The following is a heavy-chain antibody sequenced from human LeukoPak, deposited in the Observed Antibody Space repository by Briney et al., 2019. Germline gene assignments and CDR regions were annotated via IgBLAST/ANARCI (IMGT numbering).Heavy chain of an antibody. V-gene: IGHV3-53*04. CDR1: GFTVSSNY. CDR3: ARGSSGITIPFDY. CDR2: IYSGGST. Sequence: PGGSLRLSCAASGFTVSSNYMSWVRQAPGKGLEWVSVIYSGGSTYYADSVKGRFTISRHNSKNTLYLQMNSLRAEDTAVYYCARGSSGITIPFDYWGQGTLVTVSS. J-gene: IGHJ4*02. D-gene: IGHD3-10*01.